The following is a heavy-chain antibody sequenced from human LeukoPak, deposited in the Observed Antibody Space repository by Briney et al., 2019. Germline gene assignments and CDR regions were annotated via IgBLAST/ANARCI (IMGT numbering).Heavy chain of an antibody. CDR3: ARVREATIAPFFDY. CDR1: GDSISSGDYY. CDR2: IYYSGST. V-gene: IGHV4-31*03. J-gene: IGHJ4*02. Sequence: SETLSLTCTVSGDSISSGDYYWTWIRQHPGKGLEWIGCIYYSGSTYYNLSHKSRVIISADTSKNHFSLKLSSVTAADTAVYYCARVREATIAPFFDYWGQGILVTVSS. D-gene: IGHD6-13*01.